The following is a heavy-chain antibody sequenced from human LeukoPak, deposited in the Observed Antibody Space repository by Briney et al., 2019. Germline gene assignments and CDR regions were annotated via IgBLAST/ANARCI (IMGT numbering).Heavy chain of an antibody. D-gene: IGHD2-15*01. V-gene: IGHV5-51*01. CDR2: IYPADSRT. CDR3: ASEYCSGGNCYFDY. J-gene: IGHJ4*02. CDR1: GYSFTSYW. Sequence: GESLKISCKDSGYSFTSYWIGWVRQMPGEGLEWMGIIYPADSRTYYSPSFQGQVTISADKSISTAYLQWSSLKASDTAIYYCASEYCSGGNCYFDYWGQGTLVTVSS.